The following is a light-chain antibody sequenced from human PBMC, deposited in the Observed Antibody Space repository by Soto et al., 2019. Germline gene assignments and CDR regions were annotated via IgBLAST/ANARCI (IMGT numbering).Light chain of an antibody. CDR1: QNLLSNSNNKQY. J-gene: IGKJ2*01. CDR2: WAS. Sequence: DIVMTQSPDSLAVSLGERATINCKSSQNLLSNSNNKQYLAWYQQKPGQPPKLLIYWASSPESGVPDRFSGSGSATDFTLTISNLQAEDVAVYYCQQYYSPPRYTFGQGTKLEIK. CDR3: QQYYSPPRYT. V-gene: IGKV4-1*01.